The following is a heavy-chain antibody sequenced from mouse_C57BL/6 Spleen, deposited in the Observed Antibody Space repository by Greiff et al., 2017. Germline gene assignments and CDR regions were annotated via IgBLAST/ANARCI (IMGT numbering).Heavy chain of an antibody. Sequence: QVQLQQPGAELVKPGASVKLSCKASGYTFTSYWMQWVKQRPGQGLEWIGEIDPSDSYTNYNQKFKGKATLTVDTSSSTAYMQLSSLTSEDSAVYYCASYDGYYAVAYWGQGTLVTVSA. D-gene: IGHD2-3*01. CDR3: ASYDGYYAVAY. CDR2: IDPSDSYT. J-gene: IGHJ3*01. CDR1: GYTFTSYW. V-gene: IGHV1-50*01.